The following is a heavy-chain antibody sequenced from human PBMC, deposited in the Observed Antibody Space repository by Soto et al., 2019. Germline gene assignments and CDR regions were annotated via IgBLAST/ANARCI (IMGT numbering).Heavy chain of an antibody. CDR2: IYYSGST. Sequence: SETLSLTCTVSGGSLSSYYWSWIRQPPGKGLEWIGYIYYSGSTNYNPSLKSRVTISVDRSNNQFSLKLSSVTAADTAVYYCARGNFDYWGQGTLVTVSS. V-gene: IGHV4-59*12. CDR3: ARGNFDY. J-gene: IGHJ4*02. CDR1: GGSLSSYY.